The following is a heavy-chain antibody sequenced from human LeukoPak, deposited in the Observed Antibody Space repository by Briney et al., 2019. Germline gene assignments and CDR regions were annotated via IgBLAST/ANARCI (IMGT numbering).Heavy chain of an antibody. D-gene: IGHD2-2*01. CDR1: GLSFSDKA. V-gene: IGHV3-23*01. J-gene: IGHJ4*02. CDR2: ISKTTGTT. CDR3: AKGSHFTN. Sequence: PGGSLRLSCAASGLSFSDKAMSWVSQAQGKGLEWVSTISKTTGTTYYADSVKGRFTISRDNSKSSVSLQVSSLTAEDTGVYYCAKGSHFTNCGQGTLVTVSS.